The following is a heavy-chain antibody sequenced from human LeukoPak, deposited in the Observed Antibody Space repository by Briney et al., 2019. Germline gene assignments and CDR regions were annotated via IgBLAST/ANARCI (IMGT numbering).Heavy chain of an antibody. Sequence: PGGSLRLSCAASGFTFSSYSMNWVRQAPGKGLEWVSSISSSSSYIYYADSVKGRFTISRDNAKNSLYLQMNSLRAEDTAVYYCARVHIKYSSSSGAFDIWGQGTMVTVSS. D-gene: IGHD6-6*01. CDR1: GFTFSSYS. CDR3: ARVHIKYSSSSGAFDI. J-gene: IGHJ3*02. CDR2: ISSSSSYI. V-gene: IGHV3-21*01.